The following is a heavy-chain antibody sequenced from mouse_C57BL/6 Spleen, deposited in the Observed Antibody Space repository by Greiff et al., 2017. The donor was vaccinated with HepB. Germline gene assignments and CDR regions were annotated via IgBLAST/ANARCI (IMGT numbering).Heavy chain of an antibody. CDR3: VRERLWTSRVYFDY. V-gene: IGHV10-3*01. Sequence: EVQLVESGGGLVQPKGSLKLSCAASGFTFNTYAMHWVRQAPGKGLEWVARIRSKSSNYATYYADSVKDRFTISRDDSQSMLYLQMNNLKTEDTARYYCVRERLWTSRVYFDYWGQGTTLTVSS. CDR2: IRSKSSNYAT. CDR1: GFTFNTYA. J-gene: IGHJ2*01. D-gene: IGHD1-1*02.